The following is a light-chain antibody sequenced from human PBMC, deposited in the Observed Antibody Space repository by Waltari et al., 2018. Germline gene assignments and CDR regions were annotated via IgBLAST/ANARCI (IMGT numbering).Light chain of an antibody. CDR2: WAS. CDR3: QQYYSTPQT. V-gene: IGKV4-1*01. CDR1: QTILYTSNNKSY. Sequence: DVVMAQSPDSLAVSLGERDSINCKSRQTILYTSNNKSYLAWYQQKPGQPPKLLIYWASTRESGVPDRFSGSGSGTDFTLTISSLQAEDVAVYYCQQYYSTPQTFGQGTKVEIK. J-gene: IGKJ1*01.